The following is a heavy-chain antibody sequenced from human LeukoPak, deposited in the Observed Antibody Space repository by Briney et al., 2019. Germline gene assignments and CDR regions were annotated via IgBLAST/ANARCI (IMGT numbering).Heavy chain of an antibody. CDR2: ISWNSGSI. Sequence: GRSLRLSCAASGFTFDDYAMHWVRQAPGKGLEWVSGISWNSGSIGYADSVKGRFTISRDNAKNSLYLQMNSLRAEDTALYYCAKDIRYSSSWYRTYGMDVWGQGTTVTVSS. J-gene: IGHJ6*02. D-gene: IGHD6-13*01. CDR3: AKDIRYSSSWYRTYGMDV. V-gene: IGHV3-9*01. CDR1: GFTFDDYA.